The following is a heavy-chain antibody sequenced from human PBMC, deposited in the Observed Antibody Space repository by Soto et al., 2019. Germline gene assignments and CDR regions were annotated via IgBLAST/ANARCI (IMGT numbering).Heavy chain of an antibody. CDR2: ILVDGRT. J-gene: IGHJ3*02. D-gene: IGHD2-8*02. CDR1: GFFCSSYD. CDR3: AKETATGGGAFDI. V-gene: IGHV3-23*01. Sequence: SGGSLSLSCAASGFFCSSYDMSWVRQAPGKGLEWVSTILVDGRTFYVDSVKGRFTISRDSSQNTVYLQMNSLTVGDTALYYCAKETATGGGAFDICGQGTMVTVSS.